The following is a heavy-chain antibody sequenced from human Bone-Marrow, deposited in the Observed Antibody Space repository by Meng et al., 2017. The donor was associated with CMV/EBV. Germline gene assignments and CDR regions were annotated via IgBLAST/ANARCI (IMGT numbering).Heavy chain of an antibody. J-gene: IGHJ4*02. CDR1: GGSISSGDYY. CDR2: IYYSGST. V-gene: IGHV4-30-4*08. Sequence: SETLSLTCTVAGGSISSGDYYWSWIRQPPGKGLEWIGYIYYSGSTYYNPSLKRRVTISVETSKNPISLRMNSLIPADTAVYYCARRPIHDLLTGLDYWSQGTLVTVSS. CDR3: ARRPIHDLLTGLDY. D-gene: IGHD3-9*01.